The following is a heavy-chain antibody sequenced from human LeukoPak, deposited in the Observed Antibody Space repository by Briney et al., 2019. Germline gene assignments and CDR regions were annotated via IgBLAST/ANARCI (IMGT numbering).Heavy chain of an antibody. CDR2: IYYSGST. D-gene: IGHD3-3*01. CDR1: GGSISSYY. V-gene: IGHV4-59*01. CDR3: AREVFDTSLRLYYGMDV. Sequence: SETLSLTCTVSGGSISSYYWSWIRQPPGKGLEWIGYIYYSGSTNYNPSLKSRVTISVDTSKNQFSLKLSSVTAADTAVYYCAREVFDTSLRLYYGMDVWGQGATVTVSS. J-gene: IGHJ6*01.